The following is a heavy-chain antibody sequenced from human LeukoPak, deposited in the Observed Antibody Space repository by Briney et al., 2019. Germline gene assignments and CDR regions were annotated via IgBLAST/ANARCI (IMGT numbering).Heavy chain of an antibody. J-gene: IGHJ6*02. CDR2: INPSGGST. CDR3: ARDRRITISGVGHGMDV. V-gene: IGHV1-46*01. Sequence: ASVKVSCKASGYTFTSYYMHWVRQAPGQGLEWMGIINPSGGSTSYAQKFQGRVTMTRDTSTSTVYMELSSLRSEDTAVYYCARDRRITISGVGHGMDVWGQGTTVTVSS. D-gene: IGHD3-3*01. CDR1: GYTFTSYY.